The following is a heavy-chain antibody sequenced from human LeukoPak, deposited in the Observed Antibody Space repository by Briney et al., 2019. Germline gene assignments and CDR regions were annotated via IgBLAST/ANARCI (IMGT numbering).Heavy chain of an antibody. Sequence: PSETLSLTCTVSGYSISSGYYWGWIRQPPGKGLEWIGSIYHSGSTYYTPSLKSRVTISVDTSKNQFSLKLSSVTAADTAVYYCTRGNGGYSYGYNYYYYYMDVWGKGTTVTVSS. D-gene: IGHD5-18*01. CDR2: IYHSGST. CDR1: GYSISSGYY. CDR3: TRGNGGYSYGYNYYYYYMDV. V-gene: IGHV4-38-2*02. J-gene: IGHJ6*03.